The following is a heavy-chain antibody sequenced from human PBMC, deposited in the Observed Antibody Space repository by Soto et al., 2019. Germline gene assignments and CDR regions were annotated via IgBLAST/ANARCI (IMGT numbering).Heavy chain of an antibody. V-gene: IGHV3-20*04. Sequence: GGSLRLSCAASGFTFDDYGMSWVRQAPGKGLEWVSGINWNGGSTGYADSVKGRFTISRDNAKNSLYLQMNSLRAEDTALYYCARGFSSFGGVDKDYWGQGTLVTVSS. CDR3: ARGFSSFGGVDKDY. CDR2: INWNGGST. D-gene: IGHD3-16*01. J-gene: IGHJ4*02. CDR1: GFTFDDYG.